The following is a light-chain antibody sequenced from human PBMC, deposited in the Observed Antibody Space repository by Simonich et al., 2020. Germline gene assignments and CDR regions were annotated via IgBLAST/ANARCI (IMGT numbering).Light chain of an antibody. J-gene: IGKJ4*01. CDR1: QSVSSS. CDR3: QQRSNWPLT. Sequence: EIVLTQSPATLSLSPGERATLSCRASQSVSSSLACYQQKPGQAPRLLIYDASNRATGIPARFSGSGSETDFTLTISSLEPEDFAVYYCQQRSNWPLTFGGGTKVEIK. CDR2: DAS. V-gene: IGKV3-11*01.